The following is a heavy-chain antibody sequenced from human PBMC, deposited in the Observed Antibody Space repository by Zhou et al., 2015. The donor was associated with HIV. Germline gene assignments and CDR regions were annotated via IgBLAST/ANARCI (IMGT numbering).Heavy chain of an antibody. J-gene: IGHJ4*02. V-gene: IGHV3-74*03. D-gene: IGHD3-9*01. Sequence: DERLVESGGASVKSGGSLTLTCATSGFTFSVFVFHWVRQVPGKAPLWVARLGDDGTTKTYADSVKGRFTISRDNARKTLYLDMNSLRVEDTAVYYCARVRLPGRHFDWVRSPPSYWGQGALVTVSS. CDR1: GFTFSVFV. CDR3: ARVRLPGRHFDWVRSPPSY. CDR2: LGDDGTTK.